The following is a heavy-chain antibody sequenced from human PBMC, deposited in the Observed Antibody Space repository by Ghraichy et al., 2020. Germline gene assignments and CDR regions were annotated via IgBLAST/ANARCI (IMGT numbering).Heavy chain of an antibody. CDR3: ARDKGVSRGYYYGMDV. V-gene: IGHV4-59*01. D-gene: IGHD6-13*01. J-gene: IGHJ6*02. Sequence: SETLSLTCTVSGGSISSYYWSWIRQPPGKGLEWIGCIYYSGSTNYNPSLKSRVTISVDTSKNQFSLKLSSVTAADTAVYYCARDKGVSRGYYYGMDVWGQGTTVTVSS. CDR2: IYYSGST. CDR1: GGSISSYY.